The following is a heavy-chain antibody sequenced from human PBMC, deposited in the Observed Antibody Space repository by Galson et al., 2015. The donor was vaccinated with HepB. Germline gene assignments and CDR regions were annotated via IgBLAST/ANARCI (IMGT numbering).Heavy chain of an antibody. D-gene: IGHD1-1*01. V-gene: IGHV1-18*01. Sequence: SVKVSCKASGYTFTSYGISWVRQAPGQGLEWMGWISAYNGNTNYAQKLQGRVTMTTDTSTSTAYMELRSLRSDDTAVYYCARVGSVQLERREWFDPWGQGTLVTVSS. CDR3: ARVGSVQLERREWFDP. CDR2: ISAYNGNT. CDR1: GYTFTSYG. J-gene: IGHJ5*02.